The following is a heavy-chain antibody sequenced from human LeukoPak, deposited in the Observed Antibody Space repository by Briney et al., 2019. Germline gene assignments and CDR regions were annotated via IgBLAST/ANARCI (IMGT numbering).Heavy chain of an antibody. Sequence: ASVKVSCKASGGTFSSYAISWVRQAPGQGLEWMGRIIPILGIANYAQKFQGRVTITADKSTSTAYMELSSLRSEDTAVYYCARDKEYGSGTYGAFDIWGQGTMDTVSS. CDR3: ARDKEYGSGTYGAFDI. J-gene: IGHJ3*02. D-gene: IGHD3-10*01. CDR2: IIPILGIA. CDR1: GGTFSSYA. V-gene: IGHV1-69*04.